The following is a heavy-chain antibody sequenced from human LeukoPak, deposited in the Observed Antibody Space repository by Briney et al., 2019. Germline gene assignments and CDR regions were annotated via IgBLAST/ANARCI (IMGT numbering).Heavy chain of an antibody. V-gene: IGHV4-59*01. CDR2: IYYSGST. CDR1: GGSISSYY. J-gene: IGHJ4*02. Sequence: SSETLSLTCTVSGGSISSYYWSWIRQPPGKGLEWIGYIYYSGSTNYNPSLKSRVTISVDTSKNQFSLKLSSVTAADTAVYYCARGSGLVTAIRHPPIFDYWGQGTLVTVSS. D-gene: IGHD2-21*02. CDR3: ARGSGLVTAIRHPPIFDY.